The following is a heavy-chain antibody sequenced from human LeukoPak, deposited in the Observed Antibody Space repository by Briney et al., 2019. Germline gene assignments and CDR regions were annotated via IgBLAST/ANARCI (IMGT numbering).Heavy chain of an antibody. D-gene: IGHD4-17*01. J-gene: IGHJ4*02. Sequence: ASVKVSCKASGGTFSSYAISWVRQAPGQGLEWMGRIIPILGIANYAQKFQGRVTITADKSTSTAYMELRRLRSEDTAVDYCAENPPQTPYGAPFTSGAQGTL. CDR2: IIPILGIA. CDR3: AENPPQTPYGAPFTS. CDR1: GGTFSSYA. V-gene: IGHV1-69*04.